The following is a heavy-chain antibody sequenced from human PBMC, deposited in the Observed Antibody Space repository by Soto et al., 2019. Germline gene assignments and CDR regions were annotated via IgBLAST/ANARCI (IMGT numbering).Heavy chain of an antibody. J-gene: IGHJ3*02. CDR3: ARDSLNDAFDI. V-gene: IGHV1-69*08. Sequence: QVQLVQSGAEVKKPGSSVKVSCKASGGTFSSYTISWVRQAPGQGLEWMGRIIPILGIANYAQKFQGRVTITADKSTSKAYMELSSLRSEDTAVYYCARDSLNDAFDIWGQGTMVTVSS. CDR1: GGTFSSYT. CDR2: IIPILGIA.